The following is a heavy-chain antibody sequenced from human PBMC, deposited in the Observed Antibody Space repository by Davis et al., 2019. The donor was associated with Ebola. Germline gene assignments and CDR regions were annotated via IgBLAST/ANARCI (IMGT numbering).Heavy chain of an antibody. CDR3: ARVGGSSWYSDGMDV. Sequence: SETLSLTCAISGDSVSSNSAAWNWIRQSPSRGLEWLGRTYYRSKWYNDYAVSVKSRITINPDTSKNQFSLQLNSGTPEDTAVYYCARVGGSSWYSDGMDVWGQGTTVTVSS. CDR1: GDSVSSNSAA. V-gene: IGHV6-1*01. D-gene: IGHD6-13*01. J-gene: IGHJ6*02. CDR2: TYYRSKWYN.